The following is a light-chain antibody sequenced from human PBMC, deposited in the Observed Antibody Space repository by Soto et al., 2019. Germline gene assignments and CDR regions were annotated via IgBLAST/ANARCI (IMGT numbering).Light chain of an antibody. V-gene: IGKV1-5*03. CDR3: QQYDSYSWT. Sequence: DIQMTQSPSTMYASVGDRVTITCRASQSISNWLAWYQQKPGKAPRLLIYKASSLQSGVPSRFSGSGSGTEFTLTLSSLQPDDFETYYCQQYDSYSWTFGRRTKVAI. CDR1: QSISNW. J-gene: IGKJ1*01. CDR2: KAS.